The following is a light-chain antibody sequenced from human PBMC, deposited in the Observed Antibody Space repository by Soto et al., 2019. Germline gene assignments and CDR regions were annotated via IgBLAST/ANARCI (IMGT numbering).Light chain of an antibody. J-gene: IGKJ1*01. CDR3: QQYGGSPPT. CDR2: GAS. V-gene: IGKV3-20*01. Sequence: EIVLTQSPGTLSLSPGERATLSCRASQSVSSNYLAWYQRKPGQAPRLLIYGASSRATDIPNRFSGSGSGTHFTLTITRLEPEDFAVYFCQQYGGSPPTFGQGTNVEIK. CDR1: QSVSSNY.